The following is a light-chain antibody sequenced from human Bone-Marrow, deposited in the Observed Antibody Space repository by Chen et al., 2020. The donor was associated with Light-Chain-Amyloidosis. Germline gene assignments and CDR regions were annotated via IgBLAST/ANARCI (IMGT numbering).Light chain of an antibody. V-gene: IGLV3-21*02. CDR3: QVWDRSSERPV. J-gene: IGLJ3*02. CDR1: NIGSTS. CDR2: DDS. Sequence: SYVLTQPSSVSVAPGQTATIACGGNNIGSTSVHWYQQTPGQAPLLVVYDDSDRPSGIPERLSGANSGNTATLTLSRVEAGDEADYYCQVWDRSSERPVFGGGTKLTVL.